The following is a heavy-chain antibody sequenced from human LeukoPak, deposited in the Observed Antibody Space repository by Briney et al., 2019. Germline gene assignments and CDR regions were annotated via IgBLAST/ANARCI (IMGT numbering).Heavy chain of an antibody. CDR3: AKRYGSSGFNWFDP. D-gene: IGHD6-19*01. CDR1: GFTFSNYA. V-gene: IGHV3-23*01. Sequence: GGSLRLSCAASGFTFSNYALSWVRQAPGKGLEWVSTISGDGDSTYYADSVKGRFTISRDNSKNTMFLHMNSLRAEDTALYYCAKRYGSSGFNWFDPWGQGTLVTVSS. CDR2: ISGDGDST. J-gene: IGHJ5*02.